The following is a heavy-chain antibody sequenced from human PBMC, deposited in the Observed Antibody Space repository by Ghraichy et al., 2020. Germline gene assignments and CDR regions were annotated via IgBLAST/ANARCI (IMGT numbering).Heavy chain of an antibody. CDR1: GFTFSRHW. D-gene: IGHD2-21*01. Sequence: GGSLRLSCAASGFTFSRHWIHWVRQAPGKGLEWVASLSGDGSDKRYVDSVKGRFTISRDNAKNSLYLQMNSLRADDTAVYYCTRGVLLEPWIADYWGQGTLVAVSS. CDR2: LSGDGSDK. J-gene: IGHJ4*02. V-gene: IGHV3-7*03. CDR3: TRGVLLEPWIADY.